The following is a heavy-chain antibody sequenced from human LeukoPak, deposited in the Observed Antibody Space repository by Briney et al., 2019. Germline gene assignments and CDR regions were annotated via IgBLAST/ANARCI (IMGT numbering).Heavy chain of an antibody. J-gene: IGHJ4*02. CDR2: IATYNDNT. CDR3: ARHRTGVVILWDFDY. CDR1: GYIFTNCG. Sequence: ASVKVSCKASGYIFTNCGISWVRQAPGQGLEWMGWIATYNDNTKYAQKFQGRVTMTTDTSTSTAYMEVRSLTSDDTALYYCARHRTGVVILWDFDYWGQGTLVTVSS. V-gene: IGHV1-18*01. D-gene: IGHD3-3*01.